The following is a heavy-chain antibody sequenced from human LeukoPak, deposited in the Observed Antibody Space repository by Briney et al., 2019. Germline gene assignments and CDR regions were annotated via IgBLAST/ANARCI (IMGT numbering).Heavy chain of an antibody. Sequence: KISCKASGYSFKHYWIGWVRQMPGKGLEWMGIIYPGDSDTRYSPSFQGHVTISVDKSISTAYLQWNSLKASDTAMYYCARPNGWVDYWGQGTLVTVSS. J-gene: IGHJ4*02. CDR2: IYPGDSDT. CDR1: GYSFKHYW. D-gene: IGHD6-19*01. V-gene: IGHV5-51*01. CDR3: ARPNGWVDY.